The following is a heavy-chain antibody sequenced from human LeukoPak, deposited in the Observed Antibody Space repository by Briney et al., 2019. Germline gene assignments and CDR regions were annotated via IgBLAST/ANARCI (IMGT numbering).Heavy chain of an antibody. Sequence: SETLSLTCTVSGGSISSYYWSWIRQPPGKGLEWIGYIYYSGSTNYNPSLKSRVTISVDTSKNQFSLKLSSVTAADTAVYYCARRVYSSSVPAWGHNTFDYWGQETLVTVSS. CDR1: GGSISSYY. V-gene: IGHV4-59*08. CDR2: IYYSGST. D-gene: IGHD6-13*01. CDR3: ARRVYSSSVPAWGHNTFDY. J-gene: IGHJ4*02.